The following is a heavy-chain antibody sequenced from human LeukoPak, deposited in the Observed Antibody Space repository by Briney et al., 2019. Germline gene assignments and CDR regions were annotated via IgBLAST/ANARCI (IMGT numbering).Heavy chain of an antibody. D-gene: IGHD6-13*01. CDR3: ASTSGIAAQYYYYGMDV. V-gene: IGHV4-59*08. Sequence: SETLSLTCTVSGGSISSYYWSWIRQPPGKGVEWIGYIYYSGSTNYNPSLKSRVTISVDTSKNQFSLKLSSVTAADTAVYHCASTSGIAAQYYYYGMDVWGQGTTVTVSS. CDR1: GGSISSYY. CDR2: IYYSGST. J-gene: IGHJ6*02.